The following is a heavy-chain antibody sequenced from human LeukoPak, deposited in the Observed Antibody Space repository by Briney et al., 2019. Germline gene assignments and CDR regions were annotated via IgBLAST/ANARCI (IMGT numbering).Heavy chain of an antibody. CDR1: GFTVSSRY. J-gene: IGHJ4*02. Sequence: GGSLRLSCAASGFTVSSRYMSWVRQAPGKGLEWVSVIHSGGSTYYADSVKGRFTISRDNSKNTLYLQMNSLRAEDTAVYYCARVRSYGSGFDYWGQGTLVTVSS. CDR3: ARVRSYGSGFDY. V-gene: IGHV3-53*01. CDR2: IHSGGST. D-gene: IGHD3-10*01.